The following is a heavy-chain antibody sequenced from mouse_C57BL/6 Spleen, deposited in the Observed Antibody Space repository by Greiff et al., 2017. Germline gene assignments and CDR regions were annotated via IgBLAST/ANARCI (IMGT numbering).Heavy chain of an antibody. D-gene: IGHD2-5*01. CDR2: IDPENGDT. CDR3: TPAYYSNYFDY. Sequence: VQLQQSGAELVRPGASVKLSCTASGFNIKDDYMHWVKQRPEQGLEWIGWIDPENGDTESASKFQGKATITADTSSNTAYLQLSSLTSEDTAVYYCTPAYYSNYFDYGGQGTTLTVSS. J-gene: IGHJ2*01. V-gene: IGHV14-4*01. CDR1: GFNIKDDY.